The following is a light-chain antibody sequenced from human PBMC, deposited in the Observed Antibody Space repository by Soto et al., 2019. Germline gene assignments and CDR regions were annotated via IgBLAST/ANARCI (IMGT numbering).Light chain of an antibody. J-gene: IGKJ1*01. Sequence: VMTQSQSPLSVSPGPRPTLFCRASQSVSSSLAWYRQKPGQAPRLLIYGSSTRATGIPARFSGSGSGTEFTLTISSLKSEEFAVYYCQQYNNWWTFGQGTKVDI. CDR3: QQYNNWWT. V-gene: IGKV3-15*01. CDR1: QSVSSS. CDR2: GSS.